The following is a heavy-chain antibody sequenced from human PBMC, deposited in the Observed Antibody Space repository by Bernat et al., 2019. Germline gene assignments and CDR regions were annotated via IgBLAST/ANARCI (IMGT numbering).Heavy chain of an antibody. J-gene: IGHJ6*03. V-gene: IGHV1-69*17. Sequence: QVQLVQSGAEVKKPGSSVKVSCKASGGTFSSYAISWVRQAPGQGLEWMGGIIPIFGIANYAQKFQGRVTITADKSTSTAYMELSSLRSEDTAVYYCARSGRGDYALGDYYYYMDVWGKGTTVTVSS. CDR1: GGTFSSYA. D-gene: IGHD2-21*02. CDR2: IIPIFGIA. CDR3: ARSGRGDYALGDYYYYMDV.